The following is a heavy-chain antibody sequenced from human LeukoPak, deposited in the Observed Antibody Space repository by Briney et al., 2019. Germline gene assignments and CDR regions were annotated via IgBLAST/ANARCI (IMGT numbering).Heavy chain of an antibody. Sequence: GGSLRLSCAASGFTFSTYWMSWVRQAPGKGLGWVASINQDGTEKYYVDSVKGRFTISRDYAKKSLFLQMNSLRVEDTAVYFCAKVAKYYYGPETYYFFEQWGQGTPVTAAS. CDR1: GFTFSTYW. V-gene: IGHV3-7*01. D-gene: IGHD3-10*01. CDR2: INQDGTEK. CDR3: AKVAKYYYGPETYYFFEQ. J-gene: IGHJ4*02.